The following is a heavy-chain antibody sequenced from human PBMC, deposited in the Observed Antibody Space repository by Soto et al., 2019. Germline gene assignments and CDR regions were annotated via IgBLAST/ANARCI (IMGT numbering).Heavy chain of an antibody. CDR3: ARQIAAAGTRRVRWFDP. CDR1: GFTVSSNY. Sequence: GGSLRLSCAASGFTVSSNYMSWVRQAPGKGLEWVSVIYSGGSTYYADSVKGRFTISRDNSKNTLYLQMNSLRAEDTAVYYCARQIAAAGTRRVRWFDPWGQGTLVTVSS. D-gene: IGHD6-13*01. J-gene: IGHJ5*02. CDR2: IYSGGST. V-gene: IGHV3-66*04.